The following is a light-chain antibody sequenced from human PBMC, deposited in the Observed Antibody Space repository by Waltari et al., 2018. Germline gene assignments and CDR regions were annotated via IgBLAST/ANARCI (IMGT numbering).Light chain of an antibody. J-gene: IGKJ2*01. CDR2: FTS. Sequence: DIQMTQSPSSLSASVGDRVTITCRASQGVNNYLSWFQQKPGKAPKPLIYFTSNLETGVPSRFRGSRSGTDYTLTISSLQPEDIATDFCQQYNNSPYNFGQGTKVEIK. V-gene: IGKV1-33*01. CDR1: QGVNNY. CDR3: QQYNNSPYN.